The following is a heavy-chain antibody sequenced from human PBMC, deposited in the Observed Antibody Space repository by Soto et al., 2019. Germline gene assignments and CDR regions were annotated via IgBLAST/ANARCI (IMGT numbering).Heavy chain of an antibody. Sequence: SGPTLVNPTQTLTLTCTFSGFSLSTTGMRVSWIRQPPGKALEWLARIDWDDDKFYSTSLKTRLTISKDTSKNQVVLTMTNMAPVDTATYYCVREVGYLKVNWFEPGYQGTLETVFS. V-gene: IGHV2-70*04. CDR3: VREVGYLKVNWFEP. D-gene: IGHD5-12*01. CDR2: IDWDDDK. J-gene: IGHJ5*02. CDR1: GFSLSTTGMR.